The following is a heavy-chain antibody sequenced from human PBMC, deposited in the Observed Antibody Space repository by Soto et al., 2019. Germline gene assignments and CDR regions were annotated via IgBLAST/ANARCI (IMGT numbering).Heavy chain of an antibody. D-gene: IGHD2-2*01. CDR2: INPNSGGT. CDR1: GYTFTGYY. Sequence: GASVKVSCKASGYTFTGYYMHWVRQAPGQGLEWMGWINPNSGGTNYAKKFQGRVTMTRDTSISTAYMELSRLRSDDTAVYYCARGDIVVVPAATTFDYWGQGTLVTVSS. CDR3: ARGDIVVVPAATTFDY. V-gene: IGHV1-2*02. J-gene: IGHJ4*02.